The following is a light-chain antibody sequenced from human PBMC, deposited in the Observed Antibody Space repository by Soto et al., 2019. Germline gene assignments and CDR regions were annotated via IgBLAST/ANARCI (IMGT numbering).Light chain of an antibody. CDR3: QQYNSWPLT. CDR1: QSISSW. J-gene: IGKJ4*01. CDR2: KAS. Sequence: DIQMTQSPSTLSAAVGDRVPITCRASQSISSWLAWYQQQPGKAPKLLIYKASSLQSGVPSRFSGSGSGTEFTLTISSLQPDDVATYYCQQYNSWPLTVGGGTKVEIK. V-gene: IGKV1-5*03.